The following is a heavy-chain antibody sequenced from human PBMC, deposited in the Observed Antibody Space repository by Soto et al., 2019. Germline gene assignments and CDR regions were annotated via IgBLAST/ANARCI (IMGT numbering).Heavy chain of an antibody. D-gene: IGHD2-15*01. CDR3: ARDLTARYIVVEAPTLDY. CDR1: GFTFSSYS. J-gene: IGHJ4*02. CDR2: ISSSSSTI. V-gene: IGHV3-48*01. Sequence: GGSLRLSCAASGFTFSSYSMNWVRQAPGKGLEWVSYISSSSSTIYYADSVKGRFTISRDNAKNSLYLQMNSLRAEDTAVYYCARDLTARYIVVEAPTLDYWGQGTLVTVSS.